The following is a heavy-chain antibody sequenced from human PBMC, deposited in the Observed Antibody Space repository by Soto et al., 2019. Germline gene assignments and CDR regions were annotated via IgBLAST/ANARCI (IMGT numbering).Heavy chain of an antibody. CDR3: ARHPERIAQIGWFDP. CDR2: INWNGGSK. J-gene: IGHJ5*02. CDR1: GFTFDEYA. D-gene: IGHD6-13*01. V-gene: IGHV3-20*04. Sequence: GGSLRLSCAASGFTFDEYALTWVRQAPGKGLEWVAGINWNGGSKGYADSVKGRFTISRDNAKNSLYLQMNSLRAEDTAVYYCARHPERIAQIGWFDPWGQGT.